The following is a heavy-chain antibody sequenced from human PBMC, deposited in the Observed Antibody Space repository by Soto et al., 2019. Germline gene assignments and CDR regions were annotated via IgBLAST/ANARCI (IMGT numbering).Heavy chain of an antibody. J-gene: IGHJ6*02. V-gene: IGHV3-30*18. Sequence: QVHLVESGGGVVQPGRSLRLSCAASGFTFKIFAMHWVRQAPGKGLEWVATTSYDGTYTFYAGSVEGRFTISRDDSNDTLFLLLSGLRPEDTAVYYCTKDRQPLAFGYGLDVWGQGTTVTVSS. CDR2: TSYDGTYT. CDR3: TKDRQPLAFGYGLDV. CDR1: GFTFKIFA. D-gene: IGHD2-21*01.